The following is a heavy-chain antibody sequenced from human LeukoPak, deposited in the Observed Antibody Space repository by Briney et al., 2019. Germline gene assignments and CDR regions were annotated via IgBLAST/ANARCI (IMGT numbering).Heavy chain of an antibody. CDR2: ISGSGGST. D-gene: IGHD3-3*01. Sequence: PGGSLRLSCAASGFTFSSYAMSWVRQAPGKGLEWVSAISGSGGSTYYADSVKGRFTISRDNSKNTRYLQMNSLRAEQTAVYYFAKDPHFGVVITPHFDYWGQGTLVTVSS. CDR3: AKDPHFGVVITPHFDY. CDR1: GFTFSSYA. V-gene: IGHV3-23*01. J-gene: IGHJ4*02.